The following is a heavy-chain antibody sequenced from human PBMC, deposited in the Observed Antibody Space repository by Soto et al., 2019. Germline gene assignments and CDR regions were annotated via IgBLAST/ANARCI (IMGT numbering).Heavy chain of an antibody. CDR2: IWYDGSNK. V-gene: IGHV3-33*01. CDR3: ARDGYCSGGSCYSVPVFDY. Sequence: QVQLVESGGGVVQPGRSLRLSCAASGFTFCSYGMHWVRQAPGKGLEWVAVIWYDGSNKYYADSVKRRFTISRDNSKNTLYLQMNSLRAADTAVYYCARDGYCSGGSCYSVPVFDYWGQGTVVTVSS. CDR1: GFTFCSYG. D-gene: IGHD2-15*01. J-gene: IGHJ4*02.